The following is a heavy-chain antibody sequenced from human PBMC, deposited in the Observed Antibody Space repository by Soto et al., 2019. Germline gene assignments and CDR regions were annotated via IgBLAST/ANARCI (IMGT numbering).Heavy chain of an antibody. CDR3: ARDKNYEDYYYMDV. CDR2: IYYSGST. J-gene: IGHJ6*03. V-gene: IGHV4-31*03. CDR1: GGSISSGGYY. Sequence: SETLSLTCTVSGGSISSGGYYWSWIRQHPGKGPEWIGYIYYSGSTYYNPSLKSRVTISVDTSKNQFSLKLSSVTAADTAVYYCARDKNYEDYYYMDVWGKGTTVTVSS. D-gene: IGHD1-7*01.